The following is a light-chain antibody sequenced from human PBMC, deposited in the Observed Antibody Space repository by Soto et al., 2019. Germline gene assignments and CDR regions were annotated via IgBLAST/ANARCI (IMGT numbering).Light chain of an antibody. CDR1: SSNTGAGND. CDR2: GNS. J-gene: IGLJ3*02. CDR3: QSYDSSLSGWV. V-gene: IGLV1-40*01. Sequence: QSVLTQPPSVSGAPGQRVTISCTGSSSNTGAGNDVHWYQQPPGTAPKLLIYGNSNRPSGVPDRFSGSKSGTSASLAITGLQAEDEADYYCQSYDSSLSGWVFGGGTKLTVL.